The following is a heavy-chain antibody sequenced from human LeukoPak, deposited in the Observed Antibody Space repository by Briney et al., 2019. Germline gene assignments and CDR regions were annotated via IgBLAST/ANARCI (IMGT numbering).Heavy chain of an antibody. CDR3: ARDPPCDYDILTPDV. J-gene: IGHJ6*02. Sequence: GGSLRLSCAASGFTFSDYYMSWIRQAPGKGLEWVSYISSSGSTIYYADSVKGRLTISRDNAKNSLYLQMNSLRAEDTAVYYCARDPPCDYDILTPDVWGQGTTVTVSS. D-gene: IGHD3-9*01. CDR1: GFTFSDYY. CDR2: ISSSGSTI. V-gene: IGHV3-11*01.